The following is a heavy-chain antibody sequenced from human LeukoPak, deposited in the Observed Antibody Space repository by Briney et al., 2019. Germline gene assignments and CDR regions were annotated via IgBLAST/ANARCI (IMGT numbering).Heavy chain of an antibody. CDR3: ASHWAQQVVSDY. Sequence: GGSLRLSCATSGFTFSSYAMSWVRQAPGKGLEWVSAISGSGGSTYYADSVKGRFTISRDNSKNTLYLQMSSLRAEDTAIYYCASHWAQQVVSDYWGQGTLVTVSS. CDR2: ISGSGGST. J-gene: IGHJ4*02. D-gene: IGHD6-13*01. CDR1: GFTFSSYA. V-gene: IGHV3-23*01.